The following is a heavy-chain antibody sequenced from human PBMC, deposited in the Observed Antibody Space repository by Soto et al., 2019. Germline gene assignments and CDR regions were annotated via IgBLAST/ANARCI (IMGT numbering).Heavy chain of an antibody. CDR1: GYTFTSYG. CDR3: ARDPFSPDILTGYSDY. D-gene: IGHD3-9*01. CDR2: ISAYNGNT. V-gene: IGHV1-18*01. J-gene: IGHJ4*02. Sequence: GASVKVSCKASGYTFTSYGISWVRQAPGQGLEWMGWISAYNGNTNYAQKLQGRVTMTTDTSTSTAYMELRSLRSDDTAVYYCARDPFSPDILTGYSDYWGQGTLVTVSS.